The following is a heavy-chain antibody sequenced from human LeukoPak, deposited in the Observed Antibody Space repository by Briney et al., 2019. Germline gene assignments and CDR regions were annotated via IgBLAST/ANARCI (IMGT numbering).Heavy chain of an antibody. V-gene: IGHV3-33*06. CDR3: AKEAEDHRYDY. D-gene: IGHD1-14*01. Sequence: GRSLRLSCVASGFTFRNYGMHWVRQAPGKGLEWVAIIWYDGGTKYYADSVKGRFTISRDNSKNTLYLQVDSLRAEDTAVYYCAKEAEDHRYDYWGQGALVIVSS. CDR2: IWYDGGTK. CDR1: GFTFRNYG. J-gene: IGHJ4*02.